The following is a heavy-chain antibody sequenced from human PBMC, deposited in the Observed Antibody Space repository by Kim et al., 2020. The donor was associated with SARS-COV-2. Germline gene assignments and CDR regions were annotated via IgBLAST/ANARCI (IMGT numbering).Heavy chain of an antibody. J-gene: IGHJ4*02. CDR2: SSGSTI. V-gene: IGHV3-48*03. CDR3: AVHFDY. Sequence: SSGSTIYYADSVKGRFTISRDNAKNSLYLQMNSLRAEDTAVYYCAVHFDYWGQGTLVTVSS.